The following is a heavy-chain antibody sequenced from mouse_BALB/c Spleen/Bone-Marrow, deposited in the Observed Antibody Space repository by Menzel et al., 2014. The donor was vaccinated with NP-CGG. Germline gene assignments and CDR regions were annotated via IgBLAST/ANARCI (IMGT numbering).Heavy chain of an antibody. CDR1: GYTFTSYY. V-gene: IGHV1S81*02. J-gene: IGHJ2*01. CDR3: TRYGNYYFDY. CDR2: INPSNGGT. D-gene: IGHD2-1*01. Sequence: VQLQQSGAELVKPGASVKLSCKASGYTFTSYYMYWVKPRPGQGLEWIGEINPSNGGTNFNEKFKSKATLTVDKSSSTAYMQLSSLSSEVSAVYYCTRYGNYYFDYWGQGTTLTVSS.